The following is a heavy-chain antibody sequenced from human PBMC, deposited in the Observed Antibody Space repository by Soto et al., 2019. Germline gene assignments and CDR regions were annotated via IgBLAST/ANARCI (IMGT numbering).Heavy chain of an antibody. V-gene: IGHV3-7*01. CDR1: GCPFSAYW. CDR2: IKTDGSEK. Sequence: PGGSLRLSCESSGCPFSAYWMGWVRQAPGTGLQWVATIKTDGSEKYYVDSVTGRFTISRDNAKNTLYLQMNSLRAEDTAVYYCAREIAAAGFYYYYYMDVWGKGTTVTVSS. D-gene: IGHD6-13*01. CDR3: AREIAAAGFYYYYYMDV. J-gene: IGHJ6*03.